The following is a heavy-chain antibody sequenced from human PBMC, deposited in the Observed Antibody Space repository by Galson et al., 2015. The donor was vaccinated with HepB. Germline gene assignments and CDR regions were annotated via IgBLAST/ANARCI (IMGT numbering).Heavy chain of an antibody. J-gene: IGHJ6*02. V-gene: IGHV1-18*04. CDR3: AREIALDDVASYYYYGMDV. CDR2: IRTYNGNT. CDR1: GYTFTSYG. D-gene: IGHD6-19*01. Sequence: SCKASGYTFTSYGISWVRHAPGQGLEWMGWIRTYNGNTNYEQNFQGRVTMTTDTSTSTAYMDLRTLTSDDTAVYYCAREIALDDVASYYYYGMDVWGQGTTVTVSS.